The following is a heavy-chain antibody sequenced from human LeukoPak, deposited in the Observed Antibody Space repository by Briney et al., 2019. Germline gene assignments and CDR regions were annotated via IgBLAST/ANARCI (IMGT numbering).Heavy chain of an antibody. Sequence: PGGSLRLSCAASGFTFSSHDMHWVCQAPGKGLEWVAVIWYDGSNKYHADSVKGRFTISRDNPKNTLYLQMNSLRAEDTAVYYCARDRDYYFDYWGQGTLVTVSS. CDR1: GFTFSSHD. CDR2: IWYDGSNK. V-gene: IGHV3-33*01. D-gene: IGHD3-10*01. CDR3: ARDRDYYFDY. J-gene: IGHJ4*02.